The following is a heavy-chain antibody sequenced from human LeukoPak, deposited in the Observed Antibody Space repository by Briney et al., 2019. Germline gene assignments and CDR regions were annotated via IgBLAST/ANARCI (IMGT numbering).Heavy chain of an antibody. Sequence: GGSLRLSCAASGFTVSSNYMSWVRQAPGKGLEWVSVIYSGGSTYYADSVKGRFTISRDNSKNTLYLQMNSLSAEDTAVYYCARVSGSSWRGTFDYWGQGTLVTVSS. CDR2: IYSGGST. J-gene: IGHJ4*02. CDR3: ARVSGSSWRGTFDY. D-gene: IGHD6-13*01. CDR1: GFTVSSNY. V-gene: IGHV3-66*01.